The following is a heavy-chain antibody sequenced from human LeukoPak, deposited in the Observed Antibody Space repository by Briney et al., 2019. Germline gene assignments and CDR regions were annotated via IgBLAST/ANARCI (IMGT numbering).Heavy chain of an antibody. Sequence: ASVKVSCKASGYTFTGYYMHWVRQAPGQGLEWMGWINPNSGGTNYAQKFQGWVTMTRDTSIGTAYMELSRLRSDDTAVYYCARATRGYSYGYDYWGQGTLVTVSS. V-gene: IGHV1-2*04. CDR3: ARATRGYSYGYDY. CDR2: INPNSGGT. D-gene: IGHD5-18*01. CDR1: GYTFTGYY. J-gene: IGHJ4*02.